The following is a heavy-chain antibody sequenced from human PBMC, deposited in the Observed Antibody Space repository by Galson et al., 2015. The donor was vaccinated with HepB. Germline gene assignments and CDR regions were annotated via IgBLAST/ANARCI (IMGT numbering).Heavy chain of an antibody. CDR3: AKDRGYSSDHPRRSGAFDI. CDR1: GFTFNTYE. J-gene: IGHJ3*02. D-gene: IGHD6-19*01. CDR2: ISPGGGSS. V-gene: IGHV3-48*03. Sequence: SLRLSCAASGFTFNTYEMNWVRQAPGKGLEYVAYISPGGGSSHYADSVKGRFTVSRDNAKNSLYLQMNSLGAEDTAVYYCAKDRGYSSDHPRRSGAFDIWGQGTMVTVSS.